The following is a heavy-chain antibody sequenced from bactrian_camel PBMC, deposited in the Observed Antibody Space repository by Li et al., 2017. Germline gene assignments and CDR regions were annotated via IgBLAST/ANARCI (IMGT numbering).Heavy chain of an antibody. V-gene: IGHV3S53*01. CDR2: INTNGNV. Sequence: VQLVESGGGSVQAGGSLRLSCAAHEYLFTSYCMGWFRQAPGKERQGVATINTNGNVNYADPVKGRFTIFKDNDKSALYLQMNSLKPDDSAMYYCAADRGFCPRRGGSWYDFTYYGQGTQVTVS. J-gene: IGHJ4*01. CDR1: EYLFTSYC. D-gene: IGHD6*01.